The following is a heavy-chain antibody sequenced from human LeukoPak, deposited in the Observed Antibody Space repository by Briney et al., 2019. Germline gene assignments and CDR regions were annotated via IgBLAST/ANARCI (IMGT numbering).Heavy chain of an antibody. CDR2: ISGSGGST. CDR3: AKAGSGSYYGSVLFDY. J-gene: IGHJ4*02. V-gene: IGHV3-23*01. D-gene: IGHD1-26*01. Sequence: GGSLRLSCAASGFTFSSYAMSWVLQAPGKGLEWVSAISGSGGSTYYADSVKGRFTISRDNSKNTLYLQMNSLRAEDTAVYYCAKAGSGSYYGSVLFDYWGQGTLVTVSS. CDR1: GFTFSSYA.